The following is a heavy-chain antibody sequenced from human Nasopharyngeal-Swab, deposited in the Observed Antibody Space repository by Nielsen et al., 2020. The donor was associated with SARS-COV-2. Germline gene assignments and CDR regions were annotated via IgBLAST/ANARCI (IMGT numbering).Heavy chain of an antibody. J-gene: IGHJ6*02. V-gene: IGHV1-69*01. CDR2: LIPVFGPT. Sequence: WVRQAPGQGLEWVGGLIPVFGPTHYSQKFQDRLRVTADASTDTAYMELSSLRSDDTAVYYCARAITYYYDGSGSPSYGLDVWGQGTTVTVSS. CDR3: ARAITYYYDGSGSPSYGLDV. D-gene: IGHD3-22*01.